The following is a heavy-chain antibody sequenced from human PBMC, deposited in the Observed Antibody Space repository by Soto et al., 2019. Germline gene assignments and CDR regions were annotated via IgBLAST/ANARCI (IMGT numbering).Heavy chain of an antibody. D-gene: IGHD3-9*01. CDR1: GFTFSDAW. J-gene: IGHJ4*01. CDR2: IKSKIDGGTT. CDR3: TTDSLFTGQLVRMDN. V-gene: IGHV3-15*07. Sequence: AGGSLRLSCAASGFTFSDAWINWVRQAPRKGLEWVGRIKSKIDGGTTDLTAPVKGRFAISRDDSRDMVYMEMYSLKTDDTAVYYCTTDSLFTGQLVRMDNWGHGTLVTVSS.